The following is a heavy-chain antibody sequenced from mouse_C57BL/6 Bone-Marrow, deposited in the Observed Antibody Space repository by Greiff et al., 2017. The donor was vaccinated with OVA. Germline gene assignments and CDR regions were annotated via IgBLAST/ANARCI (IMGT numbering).Heavy chain of an antibody. CDR1: GYTFTSYW. Sequence: VQLQQSGAELVKPGASVKLSCKASGYTFTSYWMQWVKQRPGQGLEWIGEIDPSDSYTNYNQKFKGKATLTVDTSSSTAYMQLSSLKSEDSAVYYCASAVFAYWGQGTLVTVSA. J-gene: IGHJ3*01. CDR2: IDPSDSYT. CDR3: ASAVFAY. V-gene: IGHV1-50*01.